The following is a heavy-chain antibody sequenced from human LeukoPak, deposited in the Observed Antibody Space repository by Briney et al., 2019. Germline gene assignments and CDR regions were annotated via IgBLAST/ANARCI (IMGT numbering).Heavy chain of an antibody. V-gene: IGHV1-18*01. CDR2: ISAYNGNT. Sequence: GASVKVSCKASGYTFTSYGISWVRQAPGQGLKGMGWISAYNGNTNYAQKLQGRVTMTTDTSTSTAYMELRSLRSDDTAVYYCARAVITFGGVIVYFDYWGQGTLVTVSS. J-gene: IGHJ4*02. CDR1: GYTFTSYG. D-gene: IGHD3-16*02. CDR3: ARAVITFGGVIVYFDY.